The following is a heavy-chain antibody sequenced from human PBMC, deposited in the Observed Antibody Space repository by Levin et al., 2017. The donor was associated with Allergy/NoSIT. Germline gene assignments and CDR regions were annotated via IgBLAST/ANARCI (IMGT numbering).Heavy chain of an antibody. CDR3: ARKWEPIRWFDS. V-gene: IGHV4-4*01. Sequence: GSLRLSCTVSGGSISSGDWWTWVRQPPGKGLEWIGEVSHSGDTRYNPSLQSRVTMSVDKSKNQFSLIMTSMTAADTAVYFCARKWEPIRWFDSWGQGTLVTVSS. CDR2: VSHSGDT. J-gene: IGHJ5*01. D-gene: IGHD1-26*01. CDR1: GGSISSGDW.